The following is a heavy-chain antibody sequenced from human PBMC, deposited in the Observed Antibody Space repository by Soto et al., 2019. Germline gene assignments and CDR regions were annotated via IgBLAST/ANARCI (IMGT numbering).Heavy chain of an antibody. Sequence: PWGSLSVERRAAGVCSSRCWPSYLRKAPGKGLEWVASMNEYGSERYYVDSVKGRFTISRDNAKNSLYLQMNSLRAEDTAVYYCARATGADKEDYWGQGTLVTVSS. V-gene: IGHV3-7*04. J-gene: IGHJ4*02. CDR2: MNEYGSER. D-gene: IGHD3-10*01. CDR1: GVCSSRCW. CDR3: ARATGADKEDY.